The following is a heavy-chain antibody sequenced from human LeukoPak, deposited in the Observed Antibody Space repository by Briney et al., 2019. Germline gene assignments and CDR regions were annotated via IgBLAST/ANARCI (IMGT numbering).Heavy chain of an antibody. CDR2: INHSGST. Sequence: SGTLSLTCAVYGGSFSGYYWSWIRQPPGKGLEWIGEINHSGSTNYNPSLKSRVTISVDTSKNQFSLKLTSVTAADTAVYYCAKSNGYGLVDIWGQGTMVTVSS. CDR1: GGSFSGYY. J-gene: IGHJ3*02. D-gene: IGHD3-10*01. V-gene: IGHV4-34*01. CDR3: AKSNGYGLVDI.